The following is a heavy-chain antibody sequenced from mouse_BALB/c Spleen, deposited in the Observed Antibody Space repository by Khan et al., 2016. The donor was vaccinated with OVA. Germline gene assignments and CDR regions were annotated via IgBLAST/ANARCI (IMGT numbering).Heavy chain of an antibody. CDR1: GYSFTSYW. V-gene: IGHV1-5*01. CDR3: TRSYDSYYFDY. J-gene: IGHJ2*01. D-gene: IGHD2-4*01. Sequence: VQLKQSGTVLARPGASVKMSCKASGYSFTSYWMHWVKQRPGQGLEWIGAIYPGISDTRYNQKFKVKAKLTAVPSASTAYMQLSSLTIEDSAVYFCTRSYDSYYFDYWGQGTTLTVSS. CDR2: IYPGISDT.